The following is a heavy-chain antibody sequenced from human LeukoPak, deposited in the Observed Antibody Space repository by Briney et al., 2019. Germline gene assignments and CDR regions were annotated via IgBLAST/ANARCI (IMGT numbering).Heavy chain of an antibody. CDR3: AIGSGSYYGGYFRH. V-gene: IGHV1-18*01. D-gene: IGHD1-26*01. J-gene: IGHJ1*01. CDR2: ISAYNGNT. Sequence: ASVKVSCKASGYTFTSYGISWVRQAPGQGLEWMGWISAYNGNTDYAQKLQGRVTMTTDTSTSTAYMELRSLRSDDTAVYYCAIGSGSYYGGYFRHWGQGTLVTVSS. CDR1: GYTFTSYG.